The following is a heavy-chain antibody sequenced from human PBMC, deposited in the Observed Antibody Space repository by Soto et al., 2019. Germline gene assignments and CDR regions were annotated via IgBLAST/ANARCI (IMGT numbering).Heavy chain of an antibody. CDR2: IYYGGTT. V-gene: IGHV4-38-2*01. Sequence: PSETLSLTCDVSVEPMTGGYYWGWIRQSPGKGLEWIGSIYYGGTTYYNPSLRSRLAISIDTSKNQFSLRLSSVTAADTALYYCARGWYYFHVWGQGSLVTVSS. CDR1: VEPMTGGYY. D-gene: IGHD2-15*01. J-gene: IGHJ4*02. CDR3: ARGWYYFHV.